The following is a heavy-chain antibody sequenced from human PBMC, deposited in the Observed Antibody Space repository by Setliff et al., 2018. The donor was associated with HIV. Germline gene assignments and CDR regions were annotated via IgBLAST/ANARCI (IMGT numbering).Heavy chain of an antibody. CDR1: GYSFVSYW. V-gene: IGHV5-51*01. CDR2: VYPPDSET. CDR3: VRHITNPRWAYFDY. D-gene: IGHD1-20*01. J-gene: IGHJ4*02. Sequence: PGESLKISCQGFGYSFVSYWIGWVRHRPGKGLEWMAIVYPPDSETVYSPSFQGQVTISVDNSISTTFLQWSSLRASDTAIYFCVRHITNPRWAYFDYWGQGTLVTVSS.